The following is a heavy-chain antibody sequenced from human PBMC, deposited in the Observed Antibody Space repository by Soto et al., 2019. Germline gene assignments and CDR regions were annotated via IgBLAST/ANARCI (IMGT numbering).Heavy chain of an antibody. CDR1: GFTFSSYW. D-gene: IGHD3-10*01. J-gene: IGHJ6*02. V-gene: IGHV3-74*01. CDR2: INSDGSST. Sequence: EVQLVESGGGLVQPGGSLRLSCAASGFTFSSYWMHWVRQAPGKGLVWVSRINSDGSSTSYADSVKGRFTISRDNAKNTMYLQMNSLRAEDTAVYYCASGELLPGFYYYYGMDVWSQGTTLTVSS. CDR3: ASGELLPGFYYYYGMDV.